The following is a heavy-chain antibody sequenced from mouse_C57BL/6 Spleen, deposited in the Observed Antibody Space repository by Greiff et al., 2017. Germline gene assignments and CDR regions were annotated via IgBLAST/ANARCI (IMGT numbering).Heavy chain of an antibody. Sequence: QVQLQQSGAELVKPGASVKMSCKASGYTFTSYWITWVKQRPGQGLEWIGDIYPGSGSTNYNEKFKSKATLTVDTSSSTAYMQLSSLTSEDSAVYYCASDLLISTVVGLGYWGQGTTLTVSS. V-gene: IGHV1-55*01. CDR3: ASDLLISTVVGLGY. CDR1: GYTFTSYW. CDR2: IYPGSGST. D-gene: IGHD1-1*01. J-gene: IGHJ2*01.